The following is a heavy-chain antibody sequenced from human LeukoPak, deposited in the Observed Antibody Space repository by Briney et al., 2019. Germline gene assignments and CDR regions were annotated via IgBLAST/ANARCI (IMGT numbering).Heavy chain of an antibody. CDR1: GGSFSGYY. D-gene: IGHD4-23*01. CDR3: ASWAYGGNRGGFDP. J-gene: IGHJ5*02. V-gene: IGHV4-34*01. CDR2: INHSGST. Sequence: PSETLALTCAVYGGSFSGYYWSWIRQPPGKGLEWTGEINHSGSTNYNPSLKSRVTISVDTSKNQFSLKLSSVTAADTAVYYCASWAYGGNRGGFDPWGQGTLVTVSS.